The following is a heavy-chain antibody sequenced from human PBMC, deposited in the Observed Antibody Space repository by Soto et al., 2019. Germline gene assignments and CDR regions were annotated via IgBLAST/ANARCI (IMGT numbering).Heavy chain of an antibody. CDR2: IYHSGST. J-gene: IGHJ4*02. V-gene: IGHV4-4*02. CDR1: GDSISSSNW. D-gene: IGHD5-12*01. CDR3: ARDYRGYSGYGLDY. Sequence: ETLSLTCAVSGDSISSSNWWSWVRQPPGKGLEWIGEIYHSGSTNYNPSLKSRVTISVDKSKNQFSLKLSSVTAADTAVYYCARDYRGYSGYGLDYWGLGTLVTVSS.